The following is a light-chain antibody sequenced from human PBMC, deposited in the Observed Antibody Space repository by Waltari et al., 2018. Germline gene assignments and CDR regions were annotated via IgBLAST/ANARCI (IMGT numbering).Light chain of an antibody. V-gene: IGKV3-20*01. CDR1: QTISNNY. CDR2: GAS. J-gene: IGKJ1*01. Sequence: EIVLTQSPVTLSLSPGARATLSCRASQTISNNYLAWYQQKPGQAPRLLIFGASKRAPGIPERFSGSGSGTDFTLTINGLEPEDAAVFYCQQYAASWWTFGQGAKVEIK. CDR3: QQYAASWWT.